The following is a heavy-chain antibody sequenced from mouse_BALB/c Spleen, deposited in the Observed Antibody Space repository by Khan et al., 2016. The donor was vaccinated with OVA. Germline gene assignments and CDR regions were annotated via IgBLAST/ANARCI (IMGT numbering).Heavy chain of an antibody. Sequence: VQLQQSGPDLVKPGASVKISCKASGYSFTGYYMHWVKRSHGKSLEWIGRVNPNNGGSSYNQKFTGKAILTVDKSSSTAYMELRRLTSEDSEVYYCVRRGYDYEEFAYWGQGTLVTVSA. J-gene: IGHJ3*01. CDR3: VRRGYDYEEFAY. CDR2: VNPNNGGS. D-gene: IGHD2-4*01. V-gene: IGHV1-26*01. CDR1: GYSFTGYY.